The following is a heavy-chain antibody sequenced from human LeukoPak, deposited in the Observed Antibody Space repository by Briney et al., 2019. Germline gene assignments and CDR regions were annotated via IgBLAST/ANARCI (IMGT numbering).Heavy chain of an antibody. J-gene: IGHJ4*02. V-gene: IGHV3-7*01. CDR2: IKGDGSEK. Sequence: GGSLRLSCAASGFTLSGYFMSWVRQAPGEGLEWVASIKGDGSEKYYVDSVKGRFTISRDNAKNSLYLQMNSLRAEDTAVYFCARDRGWRSGGYYLYYFDFWGQGTLVTVSS. CDR1: GFTLSGYF. D-gene: IGHD3-22*01. CDR3: ARDRGWRSGGYYLYYFDF.